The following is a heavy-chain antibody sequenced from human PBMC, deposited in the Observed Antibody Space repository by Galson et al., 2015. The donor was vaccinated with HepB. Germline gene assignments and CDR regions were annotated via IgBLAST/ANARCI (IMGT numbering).Heavy chain of an antibody. CDR2: INHSGST. CDR3: ARGHMVPGPDAFDI. D-gene: IGHD3-10*01. Sequence: SETLSLTCAVYGGSFSGYYWSWIRQPPGKGLEWIGEINHSGSTNYNPSLKSRVTISVDTSKNQFSLKLSSVTAADTAVYYCARGHMVPGPDAFDIWGQGTMVTVSS. V-gene: IGHV4-34*01. J-gene: IGHJ3*02. CDR1: GGSFSGYY.